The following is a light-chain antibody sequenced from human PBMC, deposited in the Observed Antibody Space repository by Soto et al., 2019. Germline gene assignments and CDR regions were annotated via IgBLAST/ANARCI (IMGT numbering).Light chain of an antibody. J-gene: IGKJ1*01. V-gene: IGKV3-20*01. CDR1: QSMSSSY. CDR2: GAS. CDR3: QQYGSSPLT. Sequence: EIVLTQSPGTLSLSPGERAILSCRASQSMSSSYLAWYQQKPGQAPRLLIYGASSRATGIPDRFSGSGSGTDFTLTISRLEPEDFAVYDCQQYGSSPLTFGQGTKVEIK.